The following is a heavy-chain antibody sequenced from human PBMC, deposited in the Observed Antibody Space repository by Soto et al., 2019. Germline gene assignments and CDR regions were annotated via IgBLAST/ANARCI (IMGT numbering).Heavy chain of an antibody. Sequence: QVQLVQSGAEAKKPGSSVKVSCKTSGGTFSSYAISWVRQAPGQGLEWMGGIVPLFRTTNYAQKFQGRVTITADTSKYKVYMELSGLRSGDTAVYYCARGGYSSTWSNLLDRSGLDVWGQGTTVHVSS. CDR3: ARGGYSSTWSNLLDRSGLDV. V-gene: IGHV1-69*06. CDR1: GGTFSSYA. D-gene: IGHD6-13*01. CDR2: IVPLFRTT. J-gene: IGHJ6*02.